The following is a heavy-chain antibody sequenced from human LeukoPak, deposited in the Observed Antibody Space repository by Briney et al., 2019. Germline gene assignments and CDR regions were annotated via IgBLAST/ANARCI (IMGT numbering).Heavy chain of an antibody. Sequence: GASVKVSCKASGGTFISYAISWVRQAPGQGLEWMGGIIPIFGTANYAQKLQGRVTITTDESTSTAYMELRSLRSDDTAVYYCARDRGKFLAATSYMDVWGKGTTVTVSS. J-gene: IGHJ6*04. CDR3: ARDRGKFLAATSYMDV. D-gene: IGHD6-25*01. CDR1: GGTFISYA. CDR2: IIPIFGTA. V-gene: IGHV1-69*05.